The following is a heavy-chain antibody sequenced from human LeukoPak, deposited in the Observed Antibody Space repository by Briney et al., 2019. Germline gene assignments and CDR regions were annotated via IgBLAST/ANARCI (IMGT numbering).Heavy chain of an antibody. CDR3: ASSRGYSYHPSGYFYYY. J-gene: IGHJ4*02. D-gene: IGHD3-22*01. V-gene: IGHV4-4*02. Sequence: SETLSLTCAVSGDSITSHNWWSWVRQPPGMRLEWIGEIYHSGSTNYNPSLKSRVTISVDKSKDQFSLKLSSVTAADTAVYYCASSRGYSYHPSGYFYYYWGQGTLVTVSS. CDR2: IYHSGST. CDR1: GDSITSHNW.